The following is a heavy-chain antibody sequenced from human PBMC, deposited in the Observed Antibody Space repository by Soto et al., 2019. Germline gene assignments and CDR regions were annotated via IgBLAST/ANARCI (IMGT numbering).Heavy chain of an antibody. V-gene: IGHV3-73*01. Sequence: PGGSLRLSFAASGFTFGASNLEWVRQASGKGLEWLGRIGSKGETYATTYAASVKGRFTISRDDSKKTAYLQMNNLESEDTAVYYCSRDDSDWFFNWGRGTLVTVSS. D-gene: IGHD3-9*01. CDR1: GFTFGASN. CDR2: IGSKGETYAT. CDR3: SRDDSDWFFN. J-gene: IGHJ4*02.